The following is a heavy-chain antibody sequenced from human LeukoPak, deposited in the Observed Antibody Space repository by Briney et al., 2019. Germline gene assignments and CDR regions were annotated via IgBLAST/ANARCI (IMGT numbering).Heavy chain of an antibody. V-gene: IGHV3-30*02. D-gene: IGHD3-22*01. J-gene: IGHJ4*02. CDR1: GFTFSNYG. CDR3: ARDRSDYYDSSGHYYYFDY. Sequence: GGSLRLSCAASGFTFSNYGMHWVRQAPGKGLEWVAFIRYDGTNKYYADSVKGRFTISRDNSKNTLYLQMNSLRAEDTAVFYCARDRSDYYDSSGHYYYFDYWGQGTLVTVSS. CDR2: IRYDGTNK.